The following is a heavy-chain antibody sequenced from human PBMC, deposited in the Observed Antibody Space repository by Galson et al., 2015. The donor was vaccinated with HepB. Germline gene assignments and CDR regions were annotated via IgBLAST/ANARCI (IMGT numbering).Heavy chain of an antibody. CDR3: AKDGGTGTAHYYYYYMDV. J-gene: IGHJ6*03. Sequence: SLRLSCAASGFTFSSYGMHWVRQAPGKGLEWVAATSYDGVTKYYADSVRGRFTISRDNSKNTLYLQMNSLRDADTAVYYCAKDGGTGTAHYYYYYMDVWGKGTAVTVSS. CDR1: GFTFSSYG. CDR2: TSYDGVTK. V-gene: IGHV3-30*18. D-gene: IGHD1-1*01.